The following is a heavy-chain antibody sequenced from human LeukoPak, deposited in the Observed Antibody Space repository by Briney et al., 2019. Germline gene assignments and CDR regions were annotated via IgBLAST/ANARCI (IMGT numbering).Heavy chain of an antibody. Sequence: SETLSLTCTVSGGSISSYYWSWVRQPPGKGLEWIGYIYHSGSTYYNPSLKSRVTISVDRSKNQFSLKLSSVTAADTAVYYCARGGGSGTYFDYWGQGTLVTVSS. V-gene: IGHV4-59*12. CDR1: GGSISSYY. J-gene: IGHJ4*02. CDR3: ARGGGSGTYFDY. D-gene: IGHD1-26*01. CDR2: IYHSGST.